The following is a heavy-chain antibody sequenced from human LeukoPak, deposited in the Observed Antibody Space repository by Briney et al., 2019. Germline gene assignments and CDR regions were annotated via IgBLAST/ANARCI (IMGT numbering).Heavy chain of an antibody. Sequence: SQTLSLTCAISGDSVSSNSAAWNWIRQSPSRGLEWLGRTYYRSKWYNDYAVSVKGRITINPDTSKNQFSLQLNSVTPEDTAVYYCARGRYSGYDWGFDYFDYWGQGTLVTVSS. V-gene: IGHV6-1*01. CDR1: GDSVSSNSAA. CDR2: TYYRSKWYN. CDR3: ARGRYSGYDWGFDYFDY. D-gene: IGHD5-12*01. J-gene: IGHJ4*02.